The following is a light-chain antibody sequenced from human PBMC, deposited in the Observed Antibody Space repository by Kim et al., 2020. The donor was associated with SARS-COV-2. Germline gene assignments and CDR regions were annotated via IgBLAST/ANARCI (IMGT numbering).Light chain of an antibody. J-gene: IGKJ2*01. Sequence: SASGGDRVTITCRASQSISTFLNWYQHKPGKAPNLLIYAASSLQSGVPSRFSGSGSGTDFTLTISSLQPEDFATYYCQQSYSAPYTFGQGTKLEI. V-gene: IGKV1-39*01. CDR3: QQSYSAPYT. CDR1: QSISTF. CDR2: AAS.